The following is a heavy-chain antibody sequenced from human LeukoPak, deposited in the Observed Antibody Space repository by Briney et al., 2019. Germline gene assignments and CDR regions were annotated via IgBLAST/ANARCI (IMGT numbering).Heavy chain of an antibody. CDR3: ARRVVGAMPFDY. J-gene: IGHJ4*02. CDR2: IDTSNTI. V-gene: IGHV3-48*02. CDR1: GFTFSSYA. D-gene: IGHD1-26*01. Sequence: GGSLRLSCAASGFTFSSYAMHWVRQAPGKGLEWVSYIDTSNTIYYADSVKGRFTISRDNAKNSLYLQMNSLRDEDTAVYYCARRVVGAMPFDYWGQGTLVTVSS.